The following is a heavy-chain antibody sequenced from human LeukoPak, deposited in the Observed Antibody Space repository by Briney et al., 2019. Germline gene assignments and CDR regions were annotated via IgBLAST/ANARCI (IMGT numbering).Heavy chain of an antibody. D-gene: IGHD5-18*01. V-gene: IGHV3-74*01. CDR3: ARGVDTAVVTGGYNWFDP. J-gene: IGHJ5*02. Sequence: GGSLRLSCVASGFTFSSYWMHWVRQGPGEGLVWVSHITTDGSTTNYADSVKGRFTISRDNAKNTLYLEMNSLGVEDTGLYYCARGVDTAVVTGGYNWFDPWGQGTLVTVSS. CDR1: GFTFSSYW. CDR2: ITTDGSTT.